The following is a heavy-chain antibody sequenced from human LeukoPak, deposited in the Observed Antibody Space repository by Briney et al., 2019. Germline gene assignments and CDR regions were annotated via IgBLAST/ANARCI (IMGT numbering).Heavy chain of an antibody. Sequence: SETLSLTCAVYGGSFSGYYWSWIRQPPGKGLEWIGETNHSGSTNYNPSLKSRVTISVDTSKNQFSLKLSSVTAADTAVYYCARSGSWYSFDYWGQGTLVTVSS. D-gene: IGHD6-13*01. V-gene: IGHV4-34*01. J-gene: IGHJ4*02. CDR1: GGSFSGYY. CDR2: TNHSGST. CDR3: ARSGSWYSFDY.